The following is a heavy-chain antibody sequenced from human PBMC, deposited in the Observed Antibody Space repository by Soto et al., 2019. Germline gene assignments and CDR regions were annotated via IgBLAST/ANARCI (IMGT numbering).Heavy chain of an antibody. Sequence: GGSLRLSCAASGFTFSSYSMNWVRQAPGKGLEWVSYISSSSSTIYYADSVKGRFTISRDNAKNSLYLQMNSLRDEDTAVYYCARDTVTTMTDAFEIWGQGTMVTVSS. V-gene: IGHV3-48*02. J-gene: IGHJ3*02. CDR1: GFTFSSYS. D-gene: IGHD4-17*01. CDR2: ISSSSSTI. CDR3: ARDTVTTMTDAFEI.